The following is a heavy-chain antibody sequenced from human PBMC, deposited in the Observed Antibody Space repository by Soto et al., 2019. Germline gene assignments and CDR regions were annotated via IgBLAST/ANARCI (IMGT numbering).Heavy chain of an antibody. CDR2: IDPSDSYT. V-gene: IGHV5-10-1*01. Sequence: GESLKISCKGSGYSFTSYWISWVRQLPGKGLEWMGRIDPSDSYTNYSPSFQGHVTISADKSISTAYLQWSSLKASDTAMYYCASGGQNSYETDYWGQGTLVTVSS. J-gene: IGHJ4*02. D-gene: IGHD5-18*01. CDR3: ASGGQNSYETDY. CDR1: GYSFTSYW.